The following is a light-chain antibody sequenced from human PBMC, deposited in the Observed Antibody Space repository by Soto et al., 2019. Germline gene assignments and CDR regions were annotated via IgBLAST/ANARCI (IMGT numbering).Light chain of an antibody. Sequence: DIQMTQSPSSLSASVGDRVTITCRASQSIRRYLTWYQQKPGKAPKLLIYSASTFQSGVPSRFSGSGSGTDFTLTISSLQPEDFATYYCQQSYSTPRTFGQGTKVDIK. CDR2: SAS. J-gene: IGKJ1*01. CDR1: QSIRRY. V-gene: IGKV1-39*01. CDR3: QQSYSTPRT.